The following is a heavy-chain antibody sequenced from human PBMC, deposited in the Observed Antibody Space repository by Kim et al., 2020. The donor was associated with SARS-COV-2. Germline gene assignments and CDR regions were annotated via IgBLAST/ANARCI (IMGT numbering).Heavy chain of an antibody. CDR3: AKLIVGANEVSAFDI. V-gene: IGHV3-30*18. J-gene: IGHJ3*02. CDR2: ISYDGSNK. CDR1: GFTFSSYG. Sequence: GGSLRLPCAASGFTFSSYGMHWVRQAPGKGLEWVAVISYDGSNKYYADSVKGRFTISRDNSKNTLYLQMNSLRAEDTAVYYCAKLIVGANEVSAFDIWGQGTMVTVSS. D-gene: IGHD1-26*01.